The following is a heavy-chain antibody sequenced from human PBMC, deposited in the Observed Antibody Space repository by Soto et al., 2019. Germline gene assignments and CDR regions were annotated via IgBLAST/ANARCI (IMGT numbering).Heavy chain of an antibody. CDR2: IYPGDSDT. CDR1: GYSFTTYW. J-gene: IGHJ6*02. CDR3: ARNKGYCASSSCYGLDV. V-gene: IGHV5-51*01. D-gene: IGHD2-15*01. Sequence: GEALKISCNGSGYSFTTYWIVLVPQVSGKGLGGVGAIYPGDSDTRYSPSFQGHVTISADKSISTAYLPWNSLNASDTAKYFSARNKGYCASSSCYGLDVWGQGAAVTVSS.